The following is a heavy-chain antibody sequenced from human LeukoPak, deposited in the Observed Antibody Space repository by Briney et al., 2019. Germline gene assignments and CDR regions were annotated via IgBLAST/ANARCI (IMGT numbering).Heavy chain of an antibody. Sequence: GGSLRLSCAASGFTFSSCGMHWVRQAPGKGLEWVAVISYDGSNKYYADSVKGRFTISRDNSKNTLYLQMNSLRAEDTAVYYCAKDYTSKRNLYYFDYWGQGTLVTVSS. D-gene: IGHD6-6*01. CDR1: GFTFSSCG. V-gene: IGHV3-30*18. J-gene: IGHJ4*02. CDR3: AKDYTSKRNLYYFDY. CDR2: ISYDGSNK.